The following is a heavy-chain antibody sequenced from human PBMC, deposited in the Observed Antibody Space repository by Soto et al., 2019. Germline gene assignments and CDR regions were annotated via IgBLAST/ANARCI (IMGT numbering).Heavy chain of an antibody. D-gene: IGHD2-2*01. CDR1: GGSVNNSPYY. V-gene: IGHV4-39*01. Sequence: SETLSLTCIVSGGSVNNSPYYWGWIRHPPGKGLEWIASIYWSGSTYYNPSLKGRVIISVDTSKNQFSLTVISVTAADTAVYYCAKHKVEHSSSALDYWGQGTLVTVSS. CDR2: IYWSGST. CDR3: AKHKVEHSSSALDY. J-gene: IGHJ4*02.